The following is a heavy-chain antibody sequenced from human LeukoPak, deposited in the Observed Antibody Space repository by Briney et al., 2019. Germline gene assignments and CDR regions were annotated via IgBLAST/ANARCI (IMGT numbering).Heavy chain of an antibody. CDR1: GFTFSSYW. CDR3: ARDRLSCMDV. Sequence: GGSLRLSCAASGFTFSSYWMHWVRQAPGKGLVWVSRIYSDGSSTNYADSVKGRFTISRDNSKNTLYLQMNSLRAEDTAVYYCARDRLSCMDVWGQGTTVTVSS. D-gene: IGHD6-25*01. V-gene: IGHV3-74*01. CDR2: IYSDGSST. J-gene: IGHJ6*02.